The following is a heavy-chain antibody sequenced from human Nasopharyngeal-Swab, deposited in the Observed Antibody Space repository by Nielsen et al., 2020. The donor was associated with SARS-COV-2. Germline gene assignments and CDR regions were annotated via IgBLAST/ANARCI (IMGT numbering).Heavy chain of an antibody. CDR2: IIPTAGIT. V-gene: IGHV1-69*04. CDR1: GGTFSSYG. J-gene: IGHJ4*02. Sequence: SVQVSCKASGGTFSSYGISWVRQAPAQGLEWMGRIIPTAGITNYAQQFQGRVTIAADKSTSPSYMELSSLGAEDTAVYYCARDKRIYFDSSGHLDYWGQGTLVTVSS. CDR3: ARDKRIYFDSSGHLDY. D-gene: IGHD3-22*01.